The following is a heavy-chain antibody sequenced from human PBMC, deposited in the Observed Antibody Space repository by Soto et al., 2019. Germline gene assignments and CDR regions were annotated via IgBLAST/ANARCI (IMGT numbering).Heavy chain of an antibody. CDR2: ISSSSSYI. J-gene: IGHJ5*02. V-gene: IGHV3-21*01. CDR3: ARGAPLNWFDP. CDR1: VFTFSSYS. Sequence: GGSLRLFCAASVFTFSSYSMSWVRQAPGKGVAWVSSISSSSSYIYYADSVKGRFTISRDNAKNSLYLQMNSLRAEDTAVYYCARGAPLNWFDPWGQGTLVTVSS.